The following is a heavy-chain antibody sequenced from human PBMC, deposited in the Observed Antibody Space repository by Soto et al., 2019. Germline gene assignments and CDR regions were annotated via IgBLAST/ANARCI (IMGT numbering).Heavy chain of an antibody. J-gene: IGHJ4*02. D-gene: IGHD3-22*01. Sequence: QVQLVQSGAEVKKPGSSVKVSCKASGGSFSSYTISWVRQAPGQGLEWMGRIIPILGIANYAQKFQGRVTITADKSTSTAYMELSSLRSEDTAVYYCARGTDYCDSSGYYYSYYFDYWGQGTLVTVSS. CDR2: IIPILGIA. CDR1: GGSFSSYT. V-gene: IGHV1-69*02. CDR3: ARGTDYCDSSGYYYSYYFDY.